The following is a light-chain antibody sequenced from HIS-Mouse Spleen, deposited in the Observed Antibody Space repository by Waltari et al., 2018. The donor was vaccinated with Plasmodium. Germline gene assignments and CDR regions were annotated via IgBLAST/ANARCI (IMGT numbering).Light chain of an antibody. CDR3: CSYAGSYTLAV. Sequence: QSALTQPRSVSGSPGQSVTISCTGTSSDVGGYNYVSWYQQHPGKAPKLMIYDFSKRPSGGPDRVSCSKAGNTASLTISGLQAEDEADYYCCSYAGSYTLAVFGGGTKLTVL. CDR1: SSDVGGYNY. CDR2: DFS. J-gene: IGLJ2*01. V-gene: IGLV2-11*01.